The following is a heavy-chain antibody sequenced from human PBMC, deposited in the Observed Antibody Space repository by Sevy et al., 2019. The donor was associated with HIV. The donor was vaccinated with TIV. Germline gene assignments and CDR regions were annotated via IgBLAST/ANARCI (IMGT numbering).Heavy chain of an antibody. J-gene: IGHJ4*02. D-gene: IGHD1-26*01. Sequence: GGSLRLSCAASGFTFSSYEMNWVRQAPGKGLEGVSYISSSGSTIYYADSVKGRFTISRDNAKNSLYLQMNSLRAEDTAVYYCAAEVGATPFDYWGQGTLVTVSS. CDR1: GFTFSSYE. CDR2: ISSSGSTI. CDR3: AAEVGATPFDY. V-gene: IGHV3-48*03.